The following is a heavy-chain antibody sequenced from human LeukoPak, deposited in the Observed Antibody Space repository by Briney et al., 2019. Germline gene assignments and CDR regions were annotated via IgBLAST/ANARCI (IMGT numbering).Heavy chain of an antibody. CDR1: GFTFSNAW. Sequence: GGSLRLSCAAPGFTFSNAWMSWDRQAPGKGLEWVGRIKSKTDGETTDYAAPVKGRFTISRDDSKNTLYLQMNSLKTEDTAVYYCTTGDSSSSDIDYWGQGTLVTVSS. CDR3: TTGDSSSSDIDY. D-gene: IGHD6-6*01. CDR2: IKSKTDGETT. V-gene: IGHV3-15*01. J-gene: IGHJ4*02.